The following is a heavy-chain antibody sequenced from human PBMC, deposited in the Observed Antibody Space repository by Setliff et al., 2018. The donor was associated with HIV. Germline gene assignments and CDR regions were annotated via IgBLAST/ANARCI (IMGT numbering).Heavy chain of an antibody. V-gene: IGHV4-61*01. J-gene: IGHJ6*02. Sequence: SETLSLTCTVSGGSTDSGSYYWAWIRQPPGKGLEWIGYIYYSGSTNYNPSLKSRVTISVDTSKNQFSLKLSSVIAADTAVYYCARIFGDQGYYYGMDVWGQGTTVTVS. CDR2: IYYSGST. CDR3: ARIFGDQGYYYGMDV. CDR1: GGSTDSGSYY. D-gene: IGHD3-3*01.